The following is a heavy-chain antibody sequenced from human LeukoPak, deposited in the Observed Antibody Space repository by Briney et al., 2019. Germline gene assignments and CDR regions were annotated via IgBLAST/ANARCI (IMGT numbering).Heavy chain of an antibody. Sequence: GSLRLSCAASGFIFGKYAMSWVRQAPGKGLEWVSVITDTGGSTYYADSVKGRFTISRDNSKNTLYLQMNSLRAEDTAVYYCAKTRASGYSSSWSSFDYWGQGTLVTVSS. V-gene: IGHV3-23*01. D-gene: IGHD6-13*01. CDR2: ITDTGGST. CDR1: GFIFGKYA. CDR3: AKTRASGYSSSWSSFDY. J-gene: IGHJ4*02.